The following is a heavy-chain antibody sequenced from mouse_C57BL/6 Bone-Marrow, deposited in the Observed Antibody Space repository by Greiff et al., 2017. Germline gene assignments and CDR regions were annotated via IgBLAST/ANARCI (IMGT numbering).Heavy chain of an antibody. CDR2: INPNYGTT. V-gene: IGHV1-39*01. CDR3: VCFDGYYVGFAY. Sequence: VQLQQSGPELVKPGASVKLSCKASGYSFTDYNMNWVKQSNGKSLEWIGVINPNYGTTSYNQKFKGKATLTVDQSSSTAYMQLNILTSEDSAVDYCVCFDGYYVGFAYWGQGTLVTVSA. D-gene: IGHD2-3*01. J-gene: IGHJ3*01. CDR1: GYSFTDYN.